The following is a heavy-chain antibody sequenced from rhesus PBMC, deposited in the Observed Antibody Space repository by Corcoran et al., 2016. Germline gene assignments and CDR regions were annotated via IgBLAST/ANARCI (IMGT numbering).Heavy chain of an antibody. Sequence: QLQLQESGPGLVKPSETLSLACAVSGDSFSSNYWNWIRQPPGKGLEGIGRIFGGGRIIGSHPSHKSRVTISTDTSKNHFSLKLTSVTAADTAVYFCARGCTGRGCPLVHIDFWGQGFLVTVSS. CDR3: ARGCTGRGCPLVHIDF. CDR1: GDSFSSNY. CDR2: IFGGGRII. J-gene: IGHJ4*01. D-gene: IGHD2-21*01. V-gene: IGHV4-173*01.